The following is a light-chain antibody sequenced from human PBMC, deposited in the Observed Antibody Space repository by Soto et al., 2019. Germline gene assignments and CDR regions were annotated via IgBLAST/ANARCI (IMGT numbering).Light chain of an antibody. CDR3: CSYAGSYTLYV. V-gene: IGLV2-11*01. CDR2: DVS. Sequence: QSALTQPRSVSGSPGQSVTISCTGTSSDVGGYNYVSWYQQHPGKAPKLMIYDVSQRPSGFPDRLSGSKSGNTASLTISGLQAEDEADYYCCSYAGSYTLYVFGTGTKLTVL. CDR1: SSDVGGYNY. J-gene: IGLJ1*01.